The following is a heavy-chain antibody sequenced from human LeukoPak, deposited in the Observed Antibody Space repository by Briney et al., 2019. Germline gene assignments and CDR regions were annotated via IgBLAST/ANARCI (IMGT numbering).Heavy chain of an antibody. CDR1: GFTLSSYD. V-gene: IGHV3-13*01. CDR2: IGSAGDA. J-gene: IGHJ6*02. Sequence: GGSLRLSCAASGFTLSSYDMHWVRQAIGKGLEWVSAIGSAGDANYAGSVKGRFTISRENAKNSLYLQMNSPRAGDTAVYYCARGETMDVWGQGTTVTVSS. CDR3: ARGETMDV.